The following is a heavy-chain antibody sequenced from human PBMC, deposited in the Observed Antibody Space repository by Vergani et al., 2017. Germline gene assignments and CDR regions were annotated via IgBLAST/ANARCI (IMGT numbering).Heavy chain of an antibody. CDR2: IYYSGST. D-gene: IGHD6-13*01. CDR3: AVAAAGTHYFDY. CDR1: GGSISSSSYY. V-gene: IGHV4-39*01. J-gene: IGHJ4*02. Sequence: QLQLQESGPGLVKPSETLSLTCTVSGGSISSSSYYWGWIRQPPGKGLEWIGSIYYSGSTYYNPSLKSRVTISVDTSKNQFSLKLSSVTAADTAVYYCAVAAAGTHYFDYWGQGTLVTVSS.